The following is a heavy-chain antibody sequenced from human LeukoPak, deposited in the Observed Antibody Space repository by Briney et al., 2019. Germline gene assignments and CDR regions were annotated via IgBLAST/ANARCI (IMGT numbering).Heavy chain of an antibody. V-gene: IGHV4-34*01. CDR1: GGSFSGYY. D-gene: IGHD2-15*01. Sequence: PSETLSLTCAVYGGSFSGYYWSWIRQPPGKGLEWIGEINHSGSTNYNPSLKSRVTISVDTSKNQFSLKLSSVTAADTAVYYCARGPTLSPLDYRGQGTLVTVSS. J-gene: IGHJ4*02. CDR3: ARGPTLSPLDY. CDR2: INHSGST.